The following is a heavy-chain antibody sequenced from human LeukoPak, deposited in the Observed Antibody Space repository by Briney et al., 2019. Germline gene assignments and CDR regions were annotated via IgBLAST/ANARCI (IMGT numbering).Heavy chain of an antibody. CDR1: GGSISSGGYY. Sequence: SETLSLTCTVSGGSISSGGYYWSWIRQHPGKGLEWIGYIYYSGSTYYNPSLKSRVTISVDTSKNQFSLKLSSVTAADTAVYYCARTYYYDSSGYVDYWGQGTLVTVSS. J-gene: IGHJ4*02. V-gene: IGHV4-31*03. D-gene: IGHD3-22*01. CDR3: ARTYYYDSSGYVDY. CDR2: IYYSGST.